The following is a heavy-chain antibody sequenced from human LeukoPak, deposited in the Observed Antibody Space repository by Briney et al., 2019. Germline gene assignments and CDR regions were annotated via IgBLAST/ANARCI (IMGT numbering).Heavy chain of an antibody. V-gene: IGHV1-2*02. Sequence: ASVKVSCKASGYTFTGYYMHWVRQAPGQGLEWMGWINPNSGGTNYAQKFQGRVTMTSDTSISTAYMELSRLRSDDTAVYYCARDLLYYDFWSGYYPPGGVYGMDVWGQGTTVTVSS. J-gene: IGHJ6*02. CDR2: INPNSGGT. CDR1: GYTFTGYY. CDR3: ARDLLYYDFWSGYYPPGGVYGMDV. D-gene: IGHD3-3*01.